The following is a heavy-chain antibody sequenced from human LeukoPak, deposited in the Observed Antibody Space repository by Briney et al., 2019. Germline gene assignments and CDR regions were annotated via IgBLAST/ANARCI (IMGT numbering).Heavy chain of an antibody. Sequence: SETLSLTCTVSGGSISSYYWRWIRQPPGKGLEWIGYIYYSGSTNYNPSLKSRVTISVDTSKNQFSLKLSSVTAADAAAYYCAGGPYYYYGMDVWGQGTTVTVSS. CDR1: GGSISSYY. J-gene: IGHJ6*02. CDR3: AGGPYYYYGMDV. CDR2: IYYSGST. V-gene: IGHV4-59*08.